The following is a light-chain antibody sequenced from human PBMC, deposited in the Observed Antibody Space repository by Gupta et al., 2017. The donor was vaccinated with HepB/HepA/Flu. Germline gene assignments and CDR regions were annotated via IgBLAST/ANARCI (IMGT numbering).Light chain of an antibody. J-gene: IGKJ3*01. CDR3: QQYGSSPFT. Sequence: EIVLRPSPGTLSLSLGERATLSCRAIQSVSNSYLAWYQQKPGQAPRLLIYGASSRATGIPDRFSGSGSGTDFTLTISRLEPEDVAVYYCQQYGSSPFTFGPGTKVDIK. V-gene: IGKV3-20*01. CDR2: GAS. CDR1: QSVSNSY.